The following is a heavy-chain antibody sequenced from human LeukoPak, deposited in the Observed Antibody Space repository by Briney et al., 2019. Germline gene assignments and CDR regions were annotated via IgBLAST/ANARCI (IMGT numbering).Heavy chain of an antibody. D-gene: IGHD6-19*01. CDR1: GFIFSNYW. CDR2: IKQDGSEK. V-gene: IGHV3-7*01. Sequence: GGSLRLSCAGSGFIFSNYWMTWVRQAPGKGLEWVANIKQDGSEKNYVDSVKGRFTISIDNAKNSLYLQMSSLRAEDTAVYYCAGPPQAGPFDYWGQGTLVTVSS. J-gene: IGHJ4*02. CDR3: AGPPQAGPFDY.